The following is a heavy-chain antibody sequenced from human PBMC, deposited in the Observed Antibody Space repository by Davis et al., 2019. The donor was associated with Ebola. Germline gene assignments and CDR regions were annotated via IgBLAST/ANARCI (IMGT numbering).Heavy chain of an antibody. CDR3: STRSPPVVVPPTIPRGIS. V-gene: IGHV3-23*01. CDR2: ISGNGIST. Sequence: GGSLRLSCAASGFTFSSYAMSWVRQAPGKGLEWVSAISGNGISTYYADSVKGRFTISRDNPKNTLFLQMNSLRVGDTAVYFCSTRSPPVVVPPTIPRGISWGQGTLVTVSS. CDR1: GFTFSSYA. J-gene: IGHJ5*02. D-gene: IGHD2-2*02.